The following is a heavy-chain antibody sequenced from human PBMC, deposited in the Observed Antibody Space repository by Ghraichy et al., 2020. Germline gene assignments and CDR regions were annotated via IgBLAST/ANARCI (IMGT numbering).Heavy chain of an antibody. CDR2: ISPNAGDT. D-gene: IGHD3-10*01. J-gene: IGHJ3*01. CDR1: GFPFSSFA. CDR3: AKEGGRLGEGAFDV. V-gene: IGHV3-23*01. Sequence: GESLNISCAASGFPFSSFAMTWVRQAPGKGLEWVSSISPNAGDTYYADSVKGRFTISRDNSKDTLYLQMNSLRADDTAVYYCAKEGGRLGEGAFDVWGQGTKVTVSS.